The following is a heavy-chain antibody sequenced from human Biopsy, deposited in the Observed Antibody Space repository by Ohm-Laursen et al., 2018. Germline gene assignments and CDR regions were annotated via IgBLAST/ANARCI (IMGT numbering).Heavy chain of an antibody. CDR1: GYAFDTDG. D-gene: IGHD6-19*01. Sequence: SSVKVSCKTSGYAFDTDGITWVRQAPGQGLEWMGWVSGYNGSTNYAQKLQGRVTMTIDTSTSTVYMELRSLRSDDTAVYFCAKGGLSSGPLDYWGQGTLVTVSS. V-gene: IGHV1-18*01. J-gene: IGHJ4*02. CDR2: VSGYNGST. CDR3: AKGGLSSGPLDY.